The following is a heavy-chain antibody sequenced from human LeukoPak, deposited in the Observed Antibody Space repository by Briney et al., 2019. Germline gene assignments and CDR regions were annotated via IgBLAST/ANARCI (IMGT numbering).Heavy chain of an antibody. J-gene: IGHJ4*02. D-gene: IGHD6-19*01. Sequence: SETLSLTCTVSGGSISSYYRSWIRQPPGKGLEWIGYIYYSGSTNYNPSLKSRVTISVDTSKNQFSLKLSSVTAADTAVYYCARHLGRAVAAGLFDYWGQGTLVTVSS. CDR3: ARHLGRAVAAGLFDY. CDR1: GGSISSYY. V-gene: IGHV4-59*08. CDR2: IYYSGST.